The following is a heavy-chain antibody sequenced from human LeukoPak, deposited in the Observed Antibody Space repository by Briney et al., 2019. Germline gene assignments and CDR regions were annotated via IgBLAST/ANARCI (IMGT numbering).Heavy chain of an antibody. Sequence: GESLKISCKASGYSFTTYWIGWVRQMPGKGLEWMGSIYPGDSDTTYDPSFQGQVTIPADKSISTAYLQWNSLKASDTAMYYCALGVAGRFAFWGQGTLVTVSS. J-gene: IGHJ4*02. D-gene: IGHD6-19*01. CDR3: ALGVAGRFAF. CDR2: IYPGDSDT. CDR1: GYSFTTYW. V-gene: IGHV5-51*01.